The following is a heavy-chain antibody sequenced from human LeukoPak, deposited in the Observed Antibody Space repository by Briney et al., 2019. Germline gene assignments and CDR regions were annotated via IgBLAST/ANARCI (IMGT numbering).Heavy chain of an antibody. CDR2: INPNSGGT. J-gene: IGHJ5*02. D-gene: IGHD2-15*01. CDR1: GYTFTGYY. CDR3: ARDRVVVVVAATRRNWFDP. Sequence: GASVKVSCKASGYTFTGYYMHWVRQAPGQGLEWMGRINPNSGGTNYAQKFQGRVTMTRDTSISTAYMEMSRLRSDDTAVYYCARDRVVVVVAATRRNWFDPWGQGTLVTVSS. V-gene: IGHV1-2*06.